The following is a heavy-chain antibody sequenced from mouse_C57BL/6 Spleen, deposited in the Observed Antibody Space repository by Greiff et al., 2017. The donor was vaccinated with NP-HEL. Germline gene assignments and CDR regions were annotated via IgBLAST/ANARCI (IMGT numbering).Heavy chain of an antibody. CDR3: ARETTVPWYFDV. CDR2: ISSGSSTI. CDR1: GFTFSDYG. V-gene: IGHV5-17*01. J-gene: IGHJ1*03. D-gene: IGHD1-1*01. Sequence: DVMLVESGGGLVKPGGSLKLSCAASGFTFSDYGMHWVRQAPEKGLEWVAYISSGSSTIYYADTVKGRFTIPRDNAKNTLFLQMTSLRSEDTAMYYCARETTVPWYFDVWGTGTTVTVSS.